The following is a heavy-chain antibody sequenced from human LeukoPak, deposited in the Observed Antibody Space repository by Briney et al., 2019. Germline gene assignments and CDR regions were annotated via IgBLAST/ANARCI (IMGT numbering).Heavy chain of an antibody. Sequence: ASVKVSCKASGYTFTSYYMHWVRQAPGQGLEWMGIINPSGGSTSYAQKFQGRVTMTRDTSTSTVYMELSSLRSEDTAVYYCARDCSGRDSSGYQDGFDYWAREPWSPSPQ. CDR2: INPSGGST. V-gene: IGHV1-46*01. J-gene: IGHJ4*02. CDR3: ARDCSGRDSSGYQDGFDY. CDR1: GYTFTSYY. D-gene: IGHD3-22*01.